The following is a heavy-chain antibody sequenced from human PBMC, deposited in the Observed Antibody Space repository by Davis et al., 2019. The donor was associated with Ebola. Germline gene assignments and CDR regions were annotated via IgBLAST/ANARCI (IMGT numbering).Heavy chain of an antibody. D-gene: IGHD3-16*02. CDR2: INHGGSS. V-gene: IGHV4-34*01. CDR1: VGSFSDYY. CDR3: ARVNGDYYYYGMDV. J-gene: IGHJ6*02. Sequence: SETLSLTCAVYVGSFSDYYWSWIRQPPGKGLEWIGEINHGGSSKYNPSLRSRVTISVDTSKNQFFLKVSSVTAADTAVYYWARVNGDYYYYGMDVWGQGTTVTVSS.